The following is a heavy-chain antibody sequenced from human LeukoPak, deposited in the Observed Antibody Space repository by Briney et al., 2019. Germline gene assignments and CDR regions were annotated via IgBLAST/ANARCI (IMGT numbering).Heavy chain of an antibody. V-gene: IGHV4-4*07. CDR3: AGAAICSGGSCYSLWGLGS. CDR1: GGSISINY. Sequence: SGTLSLTCIVSGGSISINYWNWIRQPAGTGLEWIGRIFYGGSINYNPSLKSRVTISLDKSKNQFSLKLSSVTAADTAVYYCAGAAICSGGSCYSLWGLGSWGQGTLVTVSS. J-gene: IGHJ5*01. D-gene: IGHD2-15*01. CDR2: IFYGGSI.